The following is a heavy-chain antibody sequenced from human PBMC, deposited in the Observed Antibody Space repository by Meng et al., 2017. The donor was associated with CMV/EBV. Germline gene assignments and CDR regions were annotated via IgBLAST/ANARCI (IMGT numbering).Heavy chain of an antibody. V-gene: IGHV1-46*01. J-gene: IGHJ6*02. D-gene: IGHD2-2*02. CDR2: INPSGGST. CDR3: AREGIRSSTSCYTYYYYGMDV. Sequence: ASVKVSCKASGYTFTSYYMHWVRQAPGQGLEWMGIINPSGGSTSYAQKFQGRVTMTRDTSTSTVYMELSSLRSEDTAVYYCAREGIRSSTSCYTYYYYGMDVWGQGTTVTVSS. CDR1: GYTFTSYY.